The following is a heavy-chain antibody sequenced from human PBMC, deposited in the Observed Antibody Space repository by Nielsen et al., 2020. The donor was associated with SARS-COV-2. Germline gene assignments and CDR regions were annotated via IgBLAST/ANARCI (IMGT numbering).Heavy chain of an antibody. CDR3: ARDFSVGDGGRDY. Sequence: GSLRLSCAASGFTFSSYGMHWVRQAPGKGLEWVAVIWYDGSNKYYADSVKGRFTISRDNSKNTLYLQMNSLRAEDTAVYYCARDFSVGDGGRDYWGQGTLVTVSS. V-gene: IGHV3-33*01. J-gene: IGHJ4*02. D-gene: IGHD2-21*01. CDR1: GFTFSSYG. CDR2: IWYDGSNK.